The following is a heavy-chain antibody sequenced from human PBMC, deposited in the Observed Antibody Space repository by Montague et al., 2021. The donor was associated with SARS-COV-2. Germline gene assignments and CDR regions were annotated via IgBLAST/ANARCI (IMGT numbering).Heavy chain of an antibody. CDR2: ISYDGSNK. CDR3: ARDLSRYFDWLLSGHYYGMDV. CDR1: GFTFSSYA. J-gene: IGHJ6*02. Sequence: SLRLSCAASGFTFSSYAMHWVRQAPGKGLEWVAVISYDGSNKYYADSVKGRFTISRDNPKNTLYLQMNSLRAEDTAVYYCARDLSRYFDWLLSGHYYGMDVWGQGTTVTVSS. D-gene: IGHD3-9*01. V-gene: IGHV3-30*04.